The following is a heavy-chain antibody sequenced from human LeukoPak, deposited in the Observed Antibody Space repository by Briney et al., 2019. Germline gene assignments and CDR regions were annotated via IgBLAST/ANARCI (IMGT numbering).Heavy chain of an antibody. CDR1: GFTFSSYG. CDR3: ARVFQWIQPIDY. V-gene: IGHV3-30*03. D-gene: IGHD5-18*01. Sequence: PGRSLRLSCAASGFTFSSYGMHWVRQAPGKGLEWVAVISYDGSNKYYADSVKGRFTISRDNSKNTLYLQMNSLRAEDTAVYYCARVFQWIQPIDYWGQGTLVTVSS. J-gene: IGHJ4*02. CDR2: ISYDGSNK.